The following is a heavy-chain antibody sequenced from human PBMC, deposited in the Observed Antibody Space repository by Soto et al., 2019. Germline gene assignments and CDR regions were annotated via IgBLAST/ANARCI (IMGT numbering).Heavy chain of an antibody. CDR3: AKGAVAGTPTSYYYYGMDV. J-gene: IGHJ6*02. D-gene: IGHD6-19*01. V-gene: IGHV1-69*12. CDR1: GGSFRTYA. CDR2: IIPIFGTV. Sequence: QVQLLQSGAEVKKPGSSVRVSCEASGGSFRTYAISWVRQAPGQGLEWMGEIIPIFGTVNYAQKFQGRVTITADESTTTVDXDLRSLRSEDTAVYYCAKGAVAGTPTSYYYYGMDVWGQGTTVTVSS.